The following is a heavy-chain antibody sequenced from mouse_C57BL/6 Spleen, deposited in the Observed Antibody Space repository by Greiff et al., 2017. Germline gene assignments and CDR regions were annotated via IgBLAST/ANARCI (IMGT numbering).Heavy chain of an antibody. V-gene: IGHV1-82*01. J-gene: IGHJ1*03. CDR3: ANGQPGYFDV. CDR2: IYPGDGDT. Sequence: VQLQQSGPELVKPGASVKISCKASGYAFSSSWMNWVKQRPGKGLEWIGRIYPGDGDTNYNGKFKGKATLTADKSSSTAYMQLSSLTSEDSAVYFCANGQPGYFDVWGTGTTVTVSS. CDR1: GYAFSSSW. D-gene: IGHD1-2*01.